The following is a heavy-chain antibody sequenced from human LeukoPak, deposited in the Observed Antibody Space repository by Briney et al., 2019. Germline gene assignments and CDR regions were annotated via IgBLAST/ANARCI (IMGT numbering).Heavy chain of an antibody. J-gene: IGHJ4*02. CDR2: ISGYNGNT. CDR1: GYSFTSHG. CDR3: ARRVDTTMALPDY. D-gene: IGHD5-18*01. Sequence: ASVRVSCKASGYSFTSHGISWVRQAPGQGLEWMGWISGYNGNTNYAQTFQGRVTMTTDTSTSTAYMELRSLRSDDTAIYYCARRVDTTMALPDYWGQGTLVTVSS. V-gene: IGHV1-18*01.